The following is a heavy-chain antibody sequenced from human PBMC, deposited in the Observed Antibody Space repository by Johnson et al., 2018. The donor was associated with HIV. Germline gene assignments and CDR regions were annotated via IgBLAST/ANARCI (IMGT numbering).Heavy chain of an antibody. J-gene: IGHJ3*02. CDR1: GFTFSSYW. CDR3: AAIAARPLDAFDS. Sequence: VQLLESGGGLVQPGGSLRLSCAASGFTFSSYWMSWVRQAPGKGLEWVANIKQDGSEKYYVDSVKGRFTISRDNAKNSLFLQMNSLRAEDTAVYYCAAIAARPLDAFDSWGQGTMVTVSS. CDR2: IKQDGSEK. V-gene: IGHV3-7*05. D-gene: IGHD6-6*01.